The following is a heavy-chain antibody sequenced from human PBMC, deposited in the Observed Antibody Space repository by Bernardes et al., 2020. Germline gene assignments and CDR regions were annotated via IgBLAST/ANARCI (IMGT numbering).Heavy chain of an antibody. CDR3: TRDRRYDSSGYYSVPGAFDI. V-gene: IGHV3-49*04. J-gene: IGHJ3*02. D-gene: IGHD3-22*01. Sequence: SLRLSCIASGFTFGDFAMSWVRQAPGKGLEWVGFIRSKAYGGTTEYAASVKGRFTISRDDSKSIAYLQMNSLKTEDTAVYFCTRDRRYDSSGYYSVPGAFDIWGQGTMVTVSS. CDR1: GFTFGDFA. CDR2: IRSKAYGGTT.